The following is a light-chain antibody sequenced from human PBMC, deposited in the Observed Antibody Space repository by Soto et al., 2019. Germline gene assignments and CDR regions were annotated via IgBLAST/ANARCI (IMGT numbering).Light chain of an antibody. CDR2: DVT. CDR1: SSDVGSYNF. J-gene: IGLJ2*01. V-gene: IGLV2-14*03. Sequence: QSALTQPASVSGSPGQSITISCTGTSSDVGSYNFVSWYQQHPGKAPKLMIYDVTNRPSGVSSRFSGSKSGNTASLAISGLQAEDEADYHCSSYTGSNTLVVGGGTKVTVL. CDR3: SSYTGSNTLV.